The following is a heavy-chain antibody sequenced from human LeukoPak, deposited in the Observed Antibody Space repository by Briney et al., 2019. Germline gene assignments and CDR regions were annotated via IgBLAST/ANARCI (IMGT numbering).Heavy chain of an antibody. J-gene: IGHJ4*02. Sequence: PGGSLRLSCAASGFTFSSYGMHWVRQAPGKGLEWVAFIRYDGSNKYYADSVKGRFTISRDNSKNTLYLQMNSLRAEDTAVYYRAKIIVVVPAATDFFDYWGQGTLVTVSS. CDR1: GFTFSSYG. V-gene: IGHV3-30*02. CDR3: AKIIVVVPAATDFFDY. D-gene: IGHD2-2*01. CDR2: IRYDGSNK.